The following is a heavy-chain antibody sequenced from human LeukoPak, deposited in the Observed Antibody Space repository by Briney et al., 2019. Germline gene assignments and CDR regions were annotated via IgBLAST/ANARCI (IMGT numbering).Heavy chain of an antibody. J-gene: IGHJ3*02. CDR1: GDSISSSSYY. V-gene: IGHV4-39*02. CDR3: ARDDYAISGTYAFDI. CDR2: IFYSGST. D-gene: IGHD1-14*01. Sequence: PSETLSLTCTVSGDSISSSSYYWGWIRQPPGKGLEWIGTIFYSGSTYYNPSLKSRVTLSVDTSKNQYSLKLSSVTAADTAVYYCARDDYAISGTYAFDIWGQGTMVTVSS.